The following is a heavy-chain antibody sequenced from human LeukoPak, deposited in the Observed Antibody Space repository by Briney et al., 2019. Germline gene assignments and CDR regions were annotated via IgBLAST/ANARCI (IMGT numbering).Heavy chain of an antibody. CDR3: ARIKVVPAALDAFDI. CDR1: GGSISSSSYY. Sequence: KPSETLSLTCTVSGGSISSSSYYWGWIRQPPGKGLEWIGSIYYSGSTYYNPSLKSRVTISVDTSKNQFSLKLSSVTAADTAVYYCARIKVVPAALDAFDIWGQGTMVTVSS. V-gene: IGHV4-39*07. CDR2: IYYSGST. D-gene: IGHD2-2*01. J-gene: IGHJ3*02.